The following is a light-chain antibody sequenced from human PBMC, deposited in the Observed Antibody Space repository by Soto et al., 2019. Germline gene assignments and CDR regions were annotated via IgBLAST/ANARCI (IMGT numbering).Light chain of an antibody. CDR1: SSDVASYDL. CDR3: CSYVGSSSPAI. J-gene: IGLJ2*01. V-gene: IGLV2-23*01. Sequence: QSALTQPASVSGSPGQSITISCTGTSSDVASYDLVSWYQQHPGKAPKLMIYEGTKRPSGVSDRFSGSNSGNTASLTISGPQAEDEADYYCCSYVGSSSPAIFGGGTKLTVL. CDR2: EGT.